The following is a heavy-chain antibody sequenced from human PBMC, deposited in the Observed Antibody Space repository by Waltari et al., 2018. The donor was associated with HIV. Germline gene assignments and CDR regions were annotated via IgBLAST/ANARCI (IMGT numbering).Heavy chain of an antibody. D-gene: IGHD1-26*01. CDR2: IYSGGST. Sequence: EVQLVETGGGLIQPGGSLRLSCAAPGLPVSSNCMNWVRQAPGKGLEWVSLIYSGGSTYYADSVKGRFTISRDNSKNTLYLQMNSLRAEDTAVYYCARVRSTMGRFQGFDYWGQGTLVTVSS. CDR1: GLPVSSNC. V-gene: IGHV3-53*02. J-gene: IGHJ4*02. CDR3: ARVRSTMGRFQGFDY.